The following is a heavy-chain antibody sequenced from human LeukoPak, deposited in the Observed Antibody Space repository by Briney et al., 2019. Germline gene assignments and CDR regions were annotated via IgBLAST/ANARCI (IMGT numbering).Heavy chain of an antibody. CDR3: ARDGAIGAGIAAANIGR. CDR2: INHSGST. D-gene: IGHD6-13*01. CDR1: GGSFSGYY. V-gene: IGHV4-34*01. J-gene: IGHJ4*02. Sequence: SETLSLTCAVYGGSFSGYYWSWIRQPPGKGLEWIGEINHSGSTNYNPSLKSRVTISVDTSKNQFSLKLSSVTAADTAVYYCARDGAIGAGIAAANIGRWGQGTLVTVSS.